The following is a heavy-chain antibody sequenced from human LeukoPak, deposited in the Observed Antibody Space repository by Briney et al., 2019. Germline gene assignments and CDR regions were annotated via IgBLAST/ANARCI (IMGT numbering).Heavy chain of an antibody. D-gene: IGHD2-15*01. J-gene: IGHJ4*02. Sequence: GGSLRLSCAASGFTFSSSAMSWVRQVPGKGLEWVSAISNNGGYTYYADSVQGRFTISRDNSKSTLCLQMNSLRAEDTAVYYCAKQLGYCSDGSCYFPYWGQGTLVTVSS. CDR2: ISNNGGYT. CDR3: AKQLGYCSDGSCYFPY. V-gene: IGHV3-23*01. CDR1: GFTFSSSA.